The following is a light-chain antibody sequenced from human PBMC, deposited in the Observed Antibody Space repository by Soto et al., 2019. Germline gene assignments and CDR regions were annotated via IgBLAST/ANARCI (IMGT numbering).Light chain of an antibody. CDR2: SAS. CDR3: QQYGSSPRVT. CDR1: QSVSSSY. V-gene: IGKV3-20*01. J-gene: IGKJ5*01. Sequence: IVLTQSPATLSLSPGKRATLSCRASQSVSSSYIAWYQQKPGQAPRLLIYSASTRATGIPDRFSGSGSGTDFSLSISRLEPEDFAVYYCQQYGSSPRVTFGQGTRLEI.